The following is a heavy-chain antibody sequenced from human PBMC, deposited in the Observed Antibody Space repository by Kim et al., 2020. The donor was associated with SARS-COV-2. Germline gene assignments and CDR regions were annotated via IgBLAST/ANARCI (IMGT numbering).Heavy chain of an antibody. Sequence: GGSLRLSCAASGFTFSSYTMNWVRQAPGKGLEWVSSISNSSSYIYYADSVKGRFTISRDNAKNSLYLQMNSLRAEDTAVYHCARDSYGGYDFDYWGQGTLVTVSS. CDR2: ISNSSSYI. D-gene: IGHD3-22*01. CDR3: ARDSYGGYDFDY. CDR1: GFTFSSYT. J-gene: IGHJ4*02. V-gene: IGHV3-21*01.